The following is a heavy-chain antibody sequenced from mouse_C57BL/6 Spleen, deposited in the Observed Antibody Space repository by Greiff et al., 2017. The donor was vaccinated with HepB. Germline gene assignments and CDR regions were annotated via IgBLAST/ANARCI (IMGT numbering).Heavy chain of an antibody. CDR2: IYPSDSET. CDR3: ARQITTVVAKGYIDV. V-gene: IGHV1-61*01. Sequence: QVQLQQPGAELVRPGSSVKLSCKASGYTFTSYWIDWVKQRPGQGLEWIGNIYPSDSETHYNQKFKDKATLTGDKSSSTAYMQLSSLTSEDSAVYYCARQITTVVAKGYIDVWGTGTTVTVSS. CDR1: GYTFTSYW. J-gene: IGHJ1*03. D-gene: IGHD1-1*01.